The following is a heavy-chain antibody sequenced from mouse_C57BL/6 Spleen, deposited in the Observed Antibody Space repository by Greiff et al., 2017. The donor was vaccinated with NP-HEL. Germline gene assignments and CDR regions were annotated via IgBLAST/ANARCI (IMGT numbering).Heavy chain of an antibody. CDR1: GYTFTSYT. J-gene: IGHJ1*03. Sequence: VQLQQSGAELARPGASVKMSCKASGYTFTSYTMHWVKQRPGQGLEWIGYINPSSGYTKYNQKFKDKATLTADKSSSTAYMQLSSLTSEDSAVYYCARCYYGNYDWYFDVWGTGTTVTVSS. CDR3: ARCYYGNYDWYFDV. V-gene: IGHV1-4*01. CDR2: INPSSGYT. D-gene: IGHD2-1*01.